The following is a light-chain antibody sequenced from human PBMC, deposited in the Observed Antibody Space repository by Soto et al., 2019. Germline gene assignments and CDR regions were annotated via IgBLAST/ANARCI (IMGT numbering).Light chain of an antibody. J-gene: IGKJ2*02. V-gene: IGKV1-39*01. CDR3: QQSYRTPCT. CDR1: QGISTY. CDR2: AAS. Sequence: DIQMTQSPSSLSASVGDRVTITCRASQGISTYLVWYQQRQGRAPKLLIYAASSLLSGVPSRFSGSGSGTDFTLTFSSLQPEDFATYYCQQSYRTPCTFGQGTKLE.